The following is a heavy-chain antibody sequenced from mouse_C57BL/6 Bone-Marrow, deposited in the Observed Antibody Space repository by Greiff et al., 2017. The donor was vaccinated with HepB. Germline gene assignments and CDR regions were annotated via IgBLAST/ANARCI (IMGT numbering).Heavy chain of an antibody. CDR2: IYPGSGST. J-gene: IGHJ4*01. D-gene: IGHD2-4*01. V-gene: IGHV1-55*01. CDR3: ARRIYYDYDDYAMDY. CDR1: GYTFTSYW. Sequence: QVQLQQPGAELVKPGASVKMSCKASGYTFTSYWITWVKQRPGQGLEWIGDIYPGSGSTNYNEKFKSKATLTVDTSSSKAYMQLSSLTSEDSAVYYCARRIYYDYDDYAMDYWGQGTSVTVSS.